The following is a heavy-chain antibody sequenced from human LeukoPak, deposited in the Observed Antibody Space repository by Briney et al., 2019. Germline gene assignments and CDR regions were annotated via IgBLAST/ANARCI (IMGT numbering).Heavy chain of an antibody. J-gene: IGHJ4*02. CDR2: INPNSGGT. V-gene: IGHV1-2*02. D-gene: IGHD3-22*01. CDR1: GYTFTGYY. Sequence: GASVKVSCKASGYTFTGYYMHWVRQAPGQGLVWMGWINPNSGGTNYAQKFQGRVTMTRDTSISTAYMELSRLRSEDTAVYYCARDTGSSGYSSWGQGTLVTVSS. CDR3: ARDTGSSGYSS.